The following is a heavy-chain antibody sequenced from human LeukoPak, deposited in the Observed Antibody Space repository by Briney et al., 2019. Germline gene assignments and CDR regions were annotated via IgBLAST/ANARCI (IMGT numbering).Heavy chain of an antibody. J-gene: IGHJ1*01. CDR3: AKLWTEYSSSSRYFQH. Sequence: GGSLRLSCAASGFTFSSYAMNWVRQAPGKGLEWVSAISGSGGGTYYADSVKGRFTISRDNSKNTLYLQMNSLRAEDTAVYYCAKLWTEYSSSSRYFQHWGQGTLVTVSS. CDR2: ISGSGGGT. V-gene: IGHV3-23*01. CDR1: GFTFSSYA. D-gene: IGHD6-6*01.